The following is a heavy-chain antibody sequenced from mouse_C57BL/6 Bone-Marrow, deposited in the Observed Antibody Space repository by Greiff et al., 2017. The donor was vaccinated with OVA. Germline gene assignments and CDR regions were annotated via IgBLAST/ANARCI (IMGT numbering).Heavy chain of an antibody. CDR2: INPYNGGT. CDR3: ARDYGSSPRYFDV. V-gene: IGHV1-19*01. D-gene: IGHD1-1*01. Sequence: VQLQQSGPVLVQPGASVKMSCKASGYTFTDYYMNWVKQSHGKSLEWIGVINPYNGGTSYNQKFKGKATLTVDKSSSTAYMELNSLTSEDSPVYYCARDYGSSPRYFDVWGTGTTVTVSS. CDR1: GYTFTDYY. J-gene: IGHJ1*03.